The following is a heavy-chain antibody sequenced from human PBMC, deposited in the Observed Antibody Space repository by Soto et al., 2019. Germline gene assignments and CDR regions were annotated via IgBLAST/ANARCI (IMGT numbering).Heavy chain of an antibody. CDR3: ARGDSTDCSNGVCSFFYNHDMDV. CDR1: GYSFTDYQ. V-gene: IGHV1-2*04. D-gene: IGHD2-8*01. Sequence: ASVKVSCKASGYSFTDYQIHWVRQAPGQGLEWLGRINPKSGGTSTAQKFQGWVSMTTDTSISTASMELTRLTSDDTAIYYCARGDSTDCSNGVCSFFYNHDMDVWGQGTTVTVSS. J-gene: IGHJ6*02. CDR2: INPKSGGT.